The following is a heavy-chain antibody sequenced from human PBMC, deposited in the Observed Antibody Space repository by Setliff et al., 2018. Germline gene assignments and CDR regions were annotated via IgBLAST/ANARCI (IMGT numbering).Heavy chain of an antibody. J-gene: IGHJ4*02. V-gene: IGHV4-61*09. CDR3: ARLPPLHTPMALTFDY. D-gene: IGHD5-18*01. CDR2: INRRGST. Sequence: LSLTCTVSGGSVNSGYDNWNWLRQPAGKGLEWIGHINRRGSTNFTPSLKSRVTISLDTSKDQFSLELRSVTAADTAVYYCARLPPLHTPMALTFDYWGQGILVTVSS. CDR1: GGSVNSGYDN.